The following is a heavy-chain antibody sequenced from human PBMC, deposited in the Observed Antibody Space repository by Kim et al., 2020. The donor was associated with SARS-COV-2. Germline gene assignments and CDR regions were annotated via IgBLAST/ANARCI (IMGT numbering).Heavy chain of an antibody. Sequence: SETLSLTCTVSGGSISSSSYYWGWIRQPPGKGLEWIGSIYYSGSTYYNPSLKSRVTISVDTSKNQFSLKLSSVTAADTAVYYCARQILNPIVVVVAATKVYWFDPWGQGTLVTVSS. CDR3: ARQILNPIVVVVAATKVYWFDP. CDR1: GGSISSSSYY. CDR2: IYYSGST. D-gene: IGHD2-15*01. V-gene: IGHV4-39*01. J-gene: IGHJ5*02.